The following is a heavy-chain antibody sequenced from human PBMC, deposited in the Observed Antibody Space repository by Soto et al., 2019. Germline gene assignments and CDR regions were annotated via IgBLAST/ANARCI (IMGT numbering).Heavy chain of an antibody. Sequence: GGSLRLSCAASGFTFSSYSMSWIRQAPGKGLEWVSYISSGGSIIYYADSVKGRFTISRDSAKNSLYLQMNSLRAEDTAVYHCARELNYDFWSGPFDYWGQGTPVTVSS. D-gene: IGHD3-3*01. CDR1: GFTFSSYS. CDR3: ARELNYDFWSGPFDY. V-gene: IGHV3-48*04. J-gene: IGHJ4*02. CDR2: ISSGGSII.